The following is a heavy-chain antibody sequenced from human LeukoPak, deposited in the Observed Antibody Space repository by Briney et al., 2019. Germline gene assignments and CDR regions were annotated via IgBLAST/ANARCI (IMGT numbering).Heavy chain of an antibody. CDR2: ITSSSSYI. D-gene: IGHD3-10*01. CDR1: GFTFSSYN. V-gene: IGHV3-21*04. Sequence: GGSLRLSCAASGFTFSSYNMNWVRQAPGKGLEWVSSITSSSSYIYYADSVKGRFTISRDNSKNTLYLQMNSLRAEDTAVYYCAKGERGLLWFGELFYYFDYWGQGTLVTVSS. CDR3: AKGERGLLWFGELFYYFDY. J-gene: IGHJ4*02.